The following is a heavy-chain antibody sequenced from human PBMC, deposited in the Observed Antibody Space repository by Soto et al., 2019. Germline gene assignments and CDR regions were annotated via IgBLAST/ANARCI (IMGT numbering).Heavy chain of an antibody. D-gene: IGHD6-19*01. J-gene: IGHJ4*02. CDR1: GFTFSGYG. CDR2: ISYYGTNA. V-gene: IGHV3-30*18. Sequence: GGSLRLSCEASGFTFSGYGMHWVRQAPGKGLEWVAVISYYGTNAYYEDSVKGRFTISRANSKNTLSLQMNSLRAEDTAVYYCAKDYGSSRYFFDYWGQGTLVTVSS. CDR3: AKDYGSSRYFFDY.